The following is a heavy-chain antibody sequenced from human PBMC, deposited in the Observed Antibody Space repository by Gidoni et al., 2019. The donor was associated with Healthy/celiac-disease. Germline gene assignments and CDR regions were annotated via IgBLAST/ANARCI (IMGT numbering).Heavy chain of an antibody. CDR1: GFTFSSYA. CDR3: ARGQQLAGDFDY. CDR2: ISYDGSNK. D-gene: IGHD6-13*01. V-gene: IGHV3-30-3*01. J-gene: IGHJ4*02. Sequence: QVQLVASGGGLVQPGRSLRLSCAASGFTFSSYAMHWVRQAPGKGLEWVAVISYDGSNKYYADSVKGRFTISRDNSKNTLYLQMNSLRAEDTAVYYCARGQQLAGDFDYWGQGTLVTVSS.